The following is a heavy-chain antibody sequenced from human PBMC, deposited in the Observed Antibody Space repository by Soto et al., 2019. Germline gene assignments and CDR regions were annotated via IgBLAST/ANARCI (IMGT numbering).Heavy chain of an antibody. Sequence: PSETLSLTCAVSGGSISTTYWWSWVRQPPGKGLEWIGEVYHSGSINYNPSLKSRVTISVDKSNNQFSLNLTSVTAADTAVYYCARGRYGRGWYPPWGQGTLVPVSS. D-gene: IGHD6-19*01. CDR3: ARGRYGRGWYPP. CDR2: VYHSGSI. V-gene: IGHV4-4*02. J-gene: IGHJ5*02. CDR1: GGSISTTYW.